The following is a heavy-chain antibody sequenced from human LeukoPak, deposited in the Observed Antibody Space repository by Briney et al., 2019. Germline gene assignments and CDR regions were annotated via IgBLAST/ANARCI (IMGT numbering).Heavy chain of an antibody. CDR1: GGTFSSYA. Sequence: GASVKVSCKASGGTFSSYAISWVRQAPGQGLEWMGGTIPIFGTANYAQKFQGRVTITADESTSTAYMELSSLRSEDTAVYYCNIIGGAAGTFFDYWGQGTLVTVSS. CDR3: NIIGGAAGTFFDY. J-gene: IGHJ4*02. V-gene: IGHV1-69*13. CDR2: TIPIFGTA. D-gene: IGHD6-13*01.